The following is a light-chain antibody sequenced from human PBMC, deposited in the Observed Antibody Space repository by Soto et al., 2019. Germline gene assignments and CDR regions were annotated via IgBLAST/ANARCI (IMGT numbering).Light chain of an antibody. V-gene: IGLV2-14*01. J-gene: IGLJ2*01. Sequence: QSVLTQPASVSGSPGQSITISCTGTSSDIGGYNTVSWYQQYPGKAPKLIIFEVSNRPSGVSDRFSGSKSGNTASLTISGLQAEDEADYYCSSYSRTSTLIIGGGTKLTVL. CDR2: EVS. CDR1: SSDIGGYNT. CDR3: SSYSRTSTLI.